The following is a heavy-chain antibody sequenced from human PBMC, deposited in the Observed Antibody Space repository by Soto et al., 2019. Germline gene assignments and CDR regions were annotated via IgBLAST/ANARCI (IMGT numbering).Heavy chain of an antibody. J-gene: IGHJ4*02. CDR2: IYTSGST. Sequence: TPSLTRTVSGGSISSYYWSWIRQPAGKGLEWIGRIYTSGSTNYNPSLKSRVTMSVDTSKNQFSLKLSSVTAADTAVYYCARDISYSVYYYYFDYWGQGTQVTVSS. CDR3: ARDISYSVYYYYFDY. D-gene: IGHD5-12*01. V-gene: IGHV4-4*07. CDR1: GGSISSYY.